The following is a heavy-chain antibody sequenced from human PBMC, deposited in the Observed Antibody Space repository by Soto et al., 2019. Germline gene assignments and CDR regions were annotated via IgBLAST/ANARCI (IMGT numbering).Heavy chain of an antibody. D-gene: IGHD3-22*01. Sequence: QMQLVQSGPEVKKPGTSVKVSCKASGFTFTSSAVQWVRQARGQRLEWIGWIVVGSGNTNYAQKFQERVTITRDMSTSTAYMELSSLRSEDTAVYYCAAATMIVVADAFDIWGQETMVTVSS. CDR2: IVVGSGNT. CDR1: GFTFTSSA. CDR3: AAATMIVVADAFDI. V-gene: IGHV1-58*01. J-gene: IGHJ3*02.